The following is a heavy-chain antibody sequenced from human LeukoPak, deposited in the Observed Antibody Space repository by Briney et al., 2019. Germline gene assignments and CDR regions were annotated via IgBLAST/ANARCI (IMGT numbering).Heavy chain of an antibody. CDR1: GFTFSDAW. Sequence: GGSLRLSCAASGFTFSDAWMTWVRQAPGKGLEWVGRIKSKTDGGTTDYAAPVKGRFTISRDDSKNTLYLQMNSLKTEDTAVYYCTTDPNYYGSGSYYRDYYYYMDVWGKGTTVTVSS. J-gene: IGHJ6*03. CDR2: IKSKTDGGTT. CDR3: TTDPNYYGSGSYYRDYYYYMDV. D-gene: IGHD3-10*01. V-gene: IGHV3-15*01.